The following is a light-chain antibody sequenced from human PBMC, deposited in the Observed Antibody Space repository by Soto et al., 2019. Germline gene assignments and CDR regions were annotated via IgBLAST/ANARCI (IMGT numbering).Light chain of an antibody. V-gene: IGKV3-15*01. CDR2: GAS. CDR1: QSVRSN. J-gene: IGKJ1*01. CDR3: QQYNNWPRT. Sequence: EIVMTQSPATLSVSPGERATLSCRASQSVRSNLAWYQQKPGQAPRLLIYGASTRATGIPARFSGSGSGTEFTLTISSLQSEDFAVYYGQQYNNWPRTFGQGTKVESK.